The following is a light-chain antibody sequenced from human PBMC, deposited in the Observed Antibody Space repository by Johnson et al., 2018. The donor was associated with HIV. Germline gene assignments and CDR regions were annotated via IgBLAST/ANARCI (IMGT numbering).Light chain of an antibody. V-gene: IGLV1-51*02. J-gene: IGLJ1*01. CDR2: ENN. Sequence: QLVLTQPPSVSAAPGQKVTISCSGSSSNIGNNYVSWYQQLPGTAPKLLIYENNKRPSGIPDRFSGSKSGTSATLGITGLQTGDEADYYCGTWDSSLSTGGVFGTVTKVTVL. CDR3: GTWDSSLSTGGV. CDR1: SSNIGNNY.